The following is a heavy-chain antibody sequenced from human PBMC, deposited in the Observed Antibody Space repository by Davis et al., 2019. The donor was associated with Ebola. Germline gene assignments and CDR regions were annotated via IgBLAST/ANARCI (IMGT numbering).Heavy chain of an antibody. CDR2: IIPIFGTA. Sequence: PVKVSCKASGGTFSSYAISWVRQAPGQGLEWMGGIIPIFGTAICAQKFQGRVTITADKSTSTAYMELSSLRSEDTAVNYCAREGSGSYYRSWFDPWGQGTLVTVSS. V-gene: IGHV1-69*06. CDR1: GGTFSSYA. J-gene: IGHJ5*02. CDR3: AREGSGSYYRSWFDP. D-gene: IGHD3-10*01.